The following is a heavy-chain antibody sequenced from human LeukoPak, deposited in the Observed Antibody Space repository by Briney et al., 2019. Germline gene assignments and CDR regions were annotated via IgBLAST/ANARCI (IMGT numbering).Heavy chain of an antibody. J-gene: IGHJ4*02. D-gene: IGHD6-13*01. CDR3: AMQQNSLFDY. Sequence: VASVKVSCKASGNTFTGYYIHWVRQAPGQGLEWMGWIHPNSGVTKYAQKFQGRVTLSRDTSISTAYMELTRLRSDDTAVYYCAMQQNSLFDYWGQGTLVTVSS. V-gene: IGHV1-2*02. CDR1: GNTFTGYY. CDR2: IHPNSGVT.